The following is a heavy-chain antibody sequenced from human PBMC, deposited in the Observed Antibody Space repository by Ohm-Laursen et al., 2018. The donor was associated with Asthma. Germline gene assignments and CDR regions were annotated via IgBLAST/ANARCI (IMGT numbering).Heavy chain of an antibody. Sequence: SQTLSLTCAVSGGSISSSSYYWGWIRQPPGKGLEWIGFIFYNGSTSYNPSLRSRVAISIDTSKNQFSLKVTSVIAADTAVYFCARDGGGYGVNYYYYGMDVWGQGTTVSVSS. V-gene: IGHV4-30-4*08. D-gene: IGHD5-12*01. CDR1: GGSISSSSYY. CDR2: IFYNGST. CDR3: ARDGGGYGVNYYYYGMDV. J-gene: IGHJ6*02.